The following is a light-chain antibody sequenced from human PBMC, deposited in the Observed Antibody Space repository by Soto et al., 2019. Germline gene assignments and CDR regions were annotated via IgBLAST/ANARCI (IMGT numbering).Light chain of an antibody. CDR1: QNIRNW. V-gene: IGKV1-5*01. J-gene: IGKJ4*01. CDR3: LSYFLAPL. Sequence: DIKRYISPSTLSVNVGDGVTITCRASQNIRNWLAWYQQKPGKAPNPLIYDASSLKSGVPARFSGSGSGTEFTLSISSLQPDDIATYYCLSYFLAPLFAGGTNVDIK. CDR2: DAS.